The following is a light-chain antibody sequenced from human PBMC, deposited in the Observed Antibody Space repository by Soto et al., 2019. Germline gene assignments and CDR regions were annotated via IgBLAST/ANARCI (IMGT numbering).Light chain of an antibody. CDR2: SAS. CDR3: LQHYNYPFP. Sequence: AIQMTQSPSTLSASVGDRVTITCRARQGSGNELGWYHQKPGRAPKILIYSASTLHSAAPSSFSGSGSCTDFTLTISRLQPDDFSTYYCLQHYNYPFPFGQGTKLEIK. V-gene: IGKV1-6*01. J-gene: IGKJ2*01. CDR1: QGSGNE.